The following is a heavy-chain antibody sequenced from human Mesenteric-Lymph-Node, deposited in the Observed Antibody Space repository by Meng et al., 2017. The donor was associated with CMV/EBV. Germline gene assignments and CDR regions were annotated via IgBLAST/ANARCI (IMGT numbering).Heavy chain of an antibody. CDR2: IYGTGIT. V-gene: IGHV4-61*08. J-gene: IGHJ4*02. Sequence: QGQLQESGPGLVKPSETLSLTCIVSGFSVTSCAYHWSWIRQSPGKGLEWIGYIYGTGITIYNPSLKSRVTILLETSKNQFSLKLNSVTTADTAVYYCAKSRSSTPGIVDDWGQGTLVTVSS. D-gene: IGHD2/OR15-2a*01. CDR1: GFSVTSCAYH. CDR3: AKSRSSTPGIVDD.